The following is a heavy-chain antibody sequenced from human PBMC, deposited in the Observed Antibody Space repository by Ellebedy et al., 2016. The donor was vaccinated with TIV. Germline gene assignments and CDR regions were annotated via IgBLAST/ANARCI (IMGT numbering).Heavy chain of an antibody. CDR3: AKSEAGGTYLWLY. J-gene: IGHJ4*02. D-gene: IGHD1-26*01. CDR1: GVTVSNNY. V-gene: IGHV3-53*01. CDR2: IYSGGST. Sequence: GGSLRLXXAASGVTVSNNYMTWVRQAPGKGLELVSLIYSGGSTYYADSVKGRFTISRDNSKNTVYLQMNSLRAEDTAVYYCAKSEAGGTYLWLYWGQGALVTVSS.